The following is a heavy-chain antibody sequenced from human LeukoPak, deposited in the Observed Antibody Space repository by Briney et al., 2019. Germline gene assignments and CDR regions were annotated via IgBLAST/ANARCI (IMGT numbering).Heavy chain of an antibody. D-gene: IGHD3-9*01. CDR2: ISSSSSCI. CDR3: ARVRAYYDILTGYYFFDY. V-gene: IGHV3-21*01. J-gene: IGHJ4*02. Sequence: GGTLRLSCAASGFTFSTYAMSWVRQAPGKGLEWVSSISSSSSCIYYADSVKGRFTISRDNAKNSLYLQMNSLRAEDTAVYYCARVRAYYDILTGYYFFDYWGQGTLVTVSS. CDR1: GFTFSTYA.